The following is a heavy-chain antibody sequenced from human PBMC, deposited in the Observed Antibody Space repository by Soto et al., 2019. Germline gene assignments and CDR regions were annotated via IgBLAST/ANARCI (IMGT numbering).Heavy chain of an antibody. D-gene: IGHD1-1*01. J-gene: IGHJ6*02. Sequence: PSETLSLTCAVYGGSFSGFSWNWIRQPPGKGLEWIGEINHSGTSNYNPSLKSRVTILPDTSKNHFSLKLTSVTAADTAVYYCASVAETGTPLRGPYYYYGMVLSGQGTTFTV. CDR2: INHSGTS. CDR3: ASVAETGTPLRGPYYYYGMVL. V-gene: IGHV4-34*01. CDR1: GGSFSGFS.